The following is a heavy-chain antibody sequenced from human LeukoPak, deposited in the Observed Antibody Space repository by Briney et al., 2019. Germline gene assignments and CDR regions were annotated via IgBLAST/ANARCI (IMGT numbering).Heavy chain of an antibody. CDR1: GYSISSGYY. CDR3: ARRGGGGGYNSDY. Sequence: PSETLSLTCAVSGYSISSGYYWGWIRQPPGKGLEWIGSIYHSGSTYYNPSLKSRVTISVDTSKNQFSLKLSSVTAADTAVYYCARRGGGGGYNSDYWGQGTLVTVSS. D-gene: IGHD5-24*01. V-gene: IGHV4-38-2*01. CDR2: IYHSGST. J-gene: IGHJ4*02.